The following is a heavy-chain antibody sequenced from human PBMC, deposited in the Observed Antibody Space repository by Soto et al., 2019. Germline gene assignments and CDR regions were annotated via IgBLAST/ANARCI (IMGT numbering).Heavy chain of an antibody. CDR3: AREAQQQLFNWFDP. CDR2: IWYDGSNK. J-gene: IGHJ5*02. CDR1: GFTFSSYG. D-gene: IGHD6-13*01. V-gene: IGHV3-33*01. Sequence: QVQLVESGGGVVQPGRSLRLSCAASGFTFSSYGMHWVRQAPGKGLERVAVIWYDGSNKYYADSVKGRFTISRDNSKNTLYLQMNSLRAEDTAVYYCAREAQQQLFNWFDPWGQGTLVTVSS.